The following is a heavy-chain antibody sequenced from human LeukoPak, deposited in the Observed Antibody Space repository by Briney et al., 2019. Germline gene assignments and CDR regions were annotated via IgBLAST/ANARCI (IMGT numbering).Heavy chain of an antibody. J-gene: IGHJ4*02. CDR1: GFTFSSYS. D-gene: IGHD3-22*01. CDR2: IKQDGSEK. V-gene: IGHV3-7*01. Sequence: GGSLRLSCAASGFTFSSYSMNWVRQAPGKGLEWVANIKQDGSEKYYVDSVKGRFTIPRDNAKNSLYLQMNSLRAEDTAVYYCARDLLVGGSGYHYWGQGTLVTVSS. CDR3: ARDLLVGGSGYHY.